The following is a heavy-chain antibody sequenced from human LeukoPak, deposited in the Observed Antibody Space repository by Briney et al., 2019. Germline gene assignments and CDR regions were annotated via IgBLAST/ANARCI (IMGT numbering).Heavy chain of an antibody. CDR1: GFTFSESY. Sequence: GGSLRLSCAASGFTFSESYMNWIRQAPGKGLEWVSGIIAGADTTYYADSVKGRFTISRDHSKNTLYLQMNSLRAEDTAIYYCARDGTTTRYNWFDPWGQGTLVTVSS. J-gene: IGHJ5*02. V-gene: IGHV3-23*01. D-gene: IGHD1-7*01. CDR2: IIAGADTT. CDR3: ARDGTTTRYNWFDP.